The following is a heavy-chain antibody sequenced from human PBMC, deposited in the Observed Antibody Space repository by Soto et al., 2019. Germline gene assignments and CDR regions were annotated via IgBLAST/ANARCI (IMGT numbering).Heavy chain of an antibody. CDR1: GYTFTSYA. CDR2: INAGNGNT. D-gene: IGHD3-22*01. V-gene: IGHV1-3*01. CDR3: ARDGEYYYDSSGYDY. Sequence: ASVKVSCKASGYTFTSYAMHWVRQAPGQRLEWMGWINAGNGNTKYSQKFQGRVTITRDTSASTAYMELSSLRSEDTAVHYCARDGEYYYDSSGYDYCGEGTLVTLSS. J-gene: IGHJ4*02.